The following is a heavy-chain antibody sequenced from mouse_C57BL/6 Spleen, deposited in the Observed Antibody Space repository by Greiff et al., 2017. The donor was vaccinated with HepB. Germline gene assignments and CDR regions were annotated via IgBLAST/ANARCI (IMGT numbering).Heavy chain of an antibody. CDR2: INPGSGGT. J-gene: IGHJ1*03. CDR3: ARSGHYYGSSYGYFDV. V-gene: IGHV1-54*01. D-gene: IGHD1-1*01. Sequence: VQLQQSGAELVRPGTSVKVSCKASGYAFTNYLIEWVKQRPGQGLEWIGVINPGSGGTNYNEKFKGKATLTADKSSSTAYMQLSSLTSEDSAVYFCARSGHYYGSSYGYFDVWGTGTTVTVSS. CDR1: GYAFTNYL.